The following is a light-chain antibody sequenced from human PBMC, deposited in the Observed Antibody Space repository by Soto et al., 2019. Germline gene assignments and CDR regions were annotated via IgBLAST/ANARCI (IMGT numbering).Light chain of an antibody. V-gene: IGKV1-5*03. J-gene: IGKJ1*01. Sequence: IRMTQSPSSVSASVGYRFTITCRASQGISSWLAWYQQKPVKAPKLLIYKASTLKSGVPSRFSGSGSGTEFTLTISSLQPDDFATYYCQHYNSYSEAFGQGTKVDIK. CDR1: QGISSW. CDR3: QHYNSYSEA. CDR2: KAS.